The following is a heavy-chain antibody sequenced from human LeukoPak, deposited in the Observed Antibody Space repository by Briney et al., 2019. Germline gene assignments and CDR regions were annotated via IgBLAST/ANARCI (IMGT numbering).Heavy chain of an antibody. D-gene: IGHD6-13*01. Sequence: PGGSLRLSCAASGFSFSDYSMTWIRQAPGKGLEWVAVISYDGSNKYYADSVKGRFTISRDNSKNTLYLQMNSLRAEDTAVYYCARDLGGIAAAGTGYWGQGTLVTVSS. CDR3: ARDLGGIAAAGTGY. CDR2: ISYDGSNK. J-gene: IGHJ4*02. V-gene: IGHV3-30-3*01. CDR1: GFSFSDYS.